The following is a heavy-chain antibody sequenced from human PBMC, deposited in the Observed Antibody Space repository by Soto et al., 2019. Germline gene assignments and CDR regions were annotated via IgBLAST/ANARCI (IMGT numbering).Heavy chain of an antibody. J-gene: IGHJ6*03. CDR3: ARGLQESVPSYHYYMDV. V-gene: IGHV1-8*01. CDR1: GYTFATYD. Sequence: QVQLVQSGAEVKKPGASVKVSCKASGYTFATYDINWVRQAAGQGLDWLGWMYPDCGNTGNAQKFQRRVTMTRDTSPSTAYMELSSLRSEDPAVYYCARGLQESVPSYHYYMDVWGKGTTVTVSS. CDR2: MYPDCGNT.